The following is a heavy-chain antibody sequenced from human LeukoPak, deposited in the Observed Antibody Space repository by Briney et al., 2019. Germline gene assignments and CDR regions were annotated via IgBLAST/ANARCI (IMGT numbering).Heavy chain of an antibody. J-gene: IGHJ4*02. Sequence: ASVKVSCKAFGYTFTGYFMHWVRQAPGQGPEWVGWINPNSGGTSYAQKFQGRVTMTRDTSISTAYMELSRLRSEDTAVYYCARNYDGACDYWGQGTLVTVSS. CDR1: GYTFTGYF. V-gene: IGHV1-2*02. D-gene: IGHD4-23*01. CDR3: ARNYDGACDY. CDR2: INPNSGGT.